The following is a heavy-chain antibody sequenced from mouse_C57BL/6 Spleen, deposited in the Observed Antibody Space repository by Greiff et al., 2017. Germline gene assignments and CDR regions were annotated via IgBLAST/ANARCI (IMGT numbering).Heavy chain of an antibody. V-gene: IGHV1-81*01. J-gene: IGHJ2*01. CDR2: IYPRSGNT. CDR1: GYTFTSYG. CDR3: ARFLIYYDYDGVDY. Sequence: VKVVESGAELARPGASVKLSCKASGYTFTSYGISWVKQRTGQGLEWIGEIYPRSGNTYYNEKFKGKATLTADKSSSTAYMELRSLTSEDSAVYFCARFLIYYDYDGVDYWGQGTTLTVSS. D-gene: IGHD2-4*01.